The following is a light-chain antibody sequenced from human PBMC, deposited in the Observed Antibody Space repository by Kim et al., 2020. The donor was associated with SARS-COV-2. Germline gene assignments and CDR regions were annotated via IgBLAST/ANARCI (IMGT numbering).Light chain of an antibody. CDR3: LQHNTYPIT. J-gene: IGKJ5*01. CDR1: QDIRND. Sequence: DIQMTQSPSSLSASVGDRVTITCRASQDIRNDLGWYQQNPGRAPKRLIYGASRLQSGVPSRFSGSGSGTEFTLTISSLQPEDFATYFCLQHNTYPITFGLGTRLEIK. V-gene: IGKV1-17*01. CDR2: GAS.